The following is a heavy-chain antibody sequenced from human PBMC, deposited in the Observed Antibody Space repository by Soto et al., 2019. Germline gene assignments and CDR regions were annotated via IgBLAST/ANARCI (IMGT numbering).Heavy chain of an antibody. CDR2: ISGGGDST. V-gene: IGHV3-23*01. CDR3: AKGGYDSTFRYFDY. Sequence: EVQLLESGGGLVQPGGSLRLSCAASGFTFNNYAMRWVRQAPGKGLEWVSGISGGGDSTYYADSVKGRFTISRDNSKNTLYLQMNSLRADDTAVYYCAKGGYDSTFRYFDYWGQGTLVTVSS. J-gene: IGHJ4*02. D-gene: IGHD3-22*01. CDR1: GFTFNNYA.